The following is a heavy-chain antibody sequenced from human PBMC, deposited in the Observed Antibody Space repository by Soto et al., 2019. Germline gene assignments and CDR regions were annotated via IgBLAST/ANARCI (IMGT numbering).Heavy chain of an antibody. CDR1: GYTFTSYA. D-gene: IGHD2-2*03. Sequence: ASVKVSCKASGYTFTSYAMHWVRQAPGQRLEWMGWINAGNGNTKYSQKFQGRVTITRDTSASTAYMELSSLRSEDTAVYYCAGVGIVVVPAAHGGMDVWGQGTTVTVSS. V-gene: IGHV1-3*01. CDR2: INAGNGNT. J-gene: IGHJ6*02. CDR3: AGVGIVVVPAAHGGMDV.